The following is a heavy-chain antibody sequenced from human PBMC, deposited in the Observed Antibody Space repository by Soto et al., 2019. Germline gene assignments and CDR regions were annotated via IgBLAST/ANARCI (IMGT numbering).Heavy chain of an antibody. CDR3: ARSPTYYDFWSGAITTWFDP. Sequence: QVQLVQSGAEVKKPGSSVKVSCKASGGTFSSYAISWVRQAPGQGLEWMGGIIPIFGTANYAQKFQGRVTITADESMSTAYMELSSLRSEDTAVYYCARSPTYYDFWSGAITTWFDPWGQGTLVTVSS. CDR2: IIPIFGTA. CDR1: GGTFSSYA. D-gene: IGHD3-3*01. V-gene: IGHV1-69*12. J-gene: IGHJ5*02.